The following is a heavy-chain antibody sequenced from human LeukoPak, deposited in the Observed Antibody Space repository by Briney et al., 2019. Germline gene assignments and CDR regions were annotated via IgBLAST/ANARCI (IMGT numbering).Heavy chain of an antibody. CDR3: ARGGAAPEGYWFFDL. V-gene: IGHV1-18*01. CDR1: GYTFTSYG. J-gene: IGHJ2*01. Sequence: ASVKVSCKASGYTFTSYGISWVRQAPGQGLEWMGWISAYNGNTNYAQKLQGRVTMTRDTSISTAYMDLSRLRSDDTAVYYCARGGAAPEGYWFFDLWGRGTLVTVSS. CDR2: ISAYNGNT. D-gene: IGHD6-13*01.